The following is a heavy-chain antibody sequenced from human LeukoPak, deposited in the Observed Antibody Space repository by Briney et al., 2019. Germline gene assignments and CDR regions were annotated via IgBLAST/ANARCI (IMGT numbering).Heavy chain of an antibody. V-gene: IGHV4-61*02. J-gene: IGHJ4*02. Sequence: PSQTLSLTCVVSGGSISRGSYYWNWIRQPAGKGLEWMGRIYNSGSTNYNPSLKSRVTMSVDTSKNQFSLKLSSVTAADTAVYYCARDHRGVSSSWGTLLFDYWGQGTLVTVSS. CDR2: IYNSGST. CDR3: ARDHRGVSSSWGTLLFDY. CDR1: GGSISRGSYY. D-gene: IGHD6-13*01.